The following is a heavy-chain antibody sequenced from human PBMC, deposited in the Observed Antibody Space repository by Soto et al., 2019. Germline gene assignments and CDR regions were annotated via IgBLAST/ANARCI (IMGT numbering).Heavy chain of an antibody. V-gene: IGHV4-30-4*01. J-gene: IGHJ4*02. D-gene: IGHD3-10*02. CDR2: VFYSGAT. CDR1: GGPIKTGDYY. CDR3: ARAVFSYVHLLF. Sequence: SETLSLTCNVSGGPIKTGDYYWNWIRQPPGKGLEWIGYVFYSGATNYSPSLKSRAAISMDTSKNQFSLSLTSVTAADTAVYYCARAVFSYVHLLFWGQGIRVTVSS.